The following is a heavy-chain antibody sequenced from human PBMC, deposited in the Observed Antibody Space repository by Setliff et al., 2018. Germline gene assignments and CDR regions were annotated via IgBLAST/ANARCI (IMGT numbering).Heavy chain of an antibody. CDR1: GGSISSGGYY. V-gene: IGHV4-31*03. D-gene: IGHD3-22*01. CDR3: ARSHYYDSSGYYPYYFDY. J-gene: IGHJ4*02. Sequence: SETLSLTCTVSGGSISSGGYYWSWIRQHPGKGLEWIGYIYYSGSTYYNPSLKSRVTISVDTSKNQFSLKLSSVTAADTAVYYCARSHYYDSSGYYPYYFDYWGQGTLVTVSS. CDR2: IYYSGST.